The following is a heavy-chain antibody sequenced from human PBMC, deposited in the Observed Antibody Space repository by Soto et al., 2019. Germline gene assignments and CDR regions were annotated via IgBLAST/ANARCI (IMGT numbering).Heavy chain of an antibody. CDR1: GFPIINTSYY. Sequence: PSETLSLTCNVSGFPIINTSYYWGWIRQPPGKGLEWIGTVYFDGTTFYNPSLKSRLIISVDTSKNQFSLSLTSVTSADPAFYYCDRHGSSWGQGTLVTVSS. J-gene: IGHJ5*02. V-gene: IGHV4-39*01. CDR3: DRHGSS. CDR2: VYFDGTT.